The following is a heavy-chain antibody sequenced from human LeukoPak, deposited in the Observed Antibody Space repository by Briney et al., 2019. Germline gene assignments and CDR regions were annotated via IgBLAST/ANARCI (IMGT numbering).Heavy chain of an antibody. V-gene: IGHV5-51*01. Sequence: GGALQISFNGSGYRFTSYWITWGRQIPGKGLEWIVIIYPGECNTRDRRSIKGEVTMSADKTISTAYLQWSILKATDTAMYYCARQDIVMLVDATRHYYFDYWGQGTLVTVSS. D-gene: IGHD2-15*01. CDR3: ARQDIVMLVDATRHYYFDY. J-gene: IGHJ4*02. CDR2: IYPGECNT. CDR1: GYRFTSYW.